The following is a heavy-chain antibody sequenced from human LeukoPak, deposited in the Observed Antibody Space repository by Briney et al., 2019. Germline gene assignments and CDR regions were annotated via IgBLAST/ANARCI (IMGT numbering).Heavy chain of an antibody. CDR2: IYYSGST. D-gene: IGHD2-2*01. CDR1: GGSISGYY. V-gene: IGHV4-59*08. CDR3: ARHVSSVVPAAMHAFDI. J-gene: IGHJ3*02. Sequence: SETLSLTCTASGGSISGYYWSWIRQPPGKGLEWIGYIYYSGSTNYNPSLKSRVTISVDTSKNQFSLKLSSVTAADTAVYYCARHVSSVVPAAMHAFDIWGQGTMVTVSS.